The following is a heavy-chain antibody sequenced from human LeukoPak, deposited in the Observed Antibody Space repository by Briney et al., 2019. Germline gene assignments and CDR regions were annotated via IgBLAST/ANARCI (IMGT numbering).Heavy chain of an antibody. Sequence: SETLSLTCTVSGYSISSGYFWGWIRQPPGKGLECIGTIYHSGSAYYNPSLKSRVTISVDTSKNQFSLKLNSVTAADTAVYYCARIYSSSWFLNWFDPWGQGTLVTVSS. D-gene: IGHD6-13*01. CDR2: IYHSGSA. CDR3: ARIYSSSWFLNWFDP. V-gene: IGHV4-38-2*02. J-gene: IGHJ5*02. CDR1: GYSISSGYF.